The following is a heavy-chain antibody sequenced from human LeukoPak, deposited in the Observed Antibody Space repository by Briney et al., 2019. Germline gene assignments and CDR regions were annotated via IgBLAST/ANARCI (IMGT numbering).Heavy chain of an antibody. CDR3: ARGGQSYGY. Sequence: PSATLSLTCTVSGGSISSYYWSWLRQPTGKGLEWIGRMYTSESTKYNPSLKSRVTISVDNSKNQLSLKLTSVTAADTAVYYCARGGQSYGYWGQGTLATVSS. J-gene: IGHJ4*02. CDR2: MYTSEST. V-gene: IGHV4-4*07. CDR1: GGSISSYY. D-gene: IGHD3-10*01.